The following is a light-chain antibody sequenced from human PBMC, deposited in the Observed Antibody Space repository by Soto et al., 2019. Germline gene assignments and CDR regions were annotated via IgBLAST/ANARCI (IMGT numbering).Light chain of an antibody. Sequence: DIQMTQSPSSVSASVGDRVTITCRASQGIRSWLAWYQQKPGKAPKLLISSASTLQSGVPSRFSGSGSGTVFTLTTSGRHPEDLAAYFCQQPDTFPATFGGGTRVEIK. J-gene: IGKJ4*01. V-gene: IGKV1D-12*01. CDR2: SAS. CDR3: QQPDTFPAT. CDR1: QGIRSW.